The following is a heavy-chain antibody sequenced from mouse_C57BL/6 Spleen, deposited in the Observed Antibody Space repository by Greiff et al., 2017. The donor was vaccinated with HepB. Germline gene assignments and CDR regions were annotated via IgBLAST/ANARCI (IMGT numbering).Heavy chain of an antibody. D-gene: IGHD1-1*01. Sequence: VQLQQSGAELVRPGASVTLSCKASGYTFTDYEMHWVKQTPVHGLEWIGAIDPETGGTAYNQKFKGKAILTADKSSSTAYMELRSLTSEDSAVYYWTRGPYYYGSSKYFDVWGTRTTVTVSS. CDR3: TRGPYYYGSSKYFDV. J-gene: IGHJ1*03. V-gene: IGHV1-15*01. CDR1: GYTFTDYE. CDR2: IDPETGGT.